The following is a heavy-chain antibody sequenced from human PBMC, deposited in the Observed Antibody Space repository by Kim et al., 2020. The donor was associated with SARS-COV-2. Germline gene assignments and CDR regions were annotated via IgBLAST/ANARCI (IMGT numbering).Heavy chain of an antibody. CDR2: INHSGST. CDR3: AGGEGGIAAAGKNKTDY. CDR1: GGSFSGYY. Sequence: SETLSLTCAVYGGSFSGYYWSWIRQPPGKGLEWIGEINHSGSTNYNPSLKSRVTISVDTSKNQFSLKLSSVTAADTAVYYCAGGEGGIAAAGKNKTDYWGQGTLVTVYS. J-gene: IGHJ4*02. V-gene: IGHV4-34*01. D-gene: IGHD6-13*01.